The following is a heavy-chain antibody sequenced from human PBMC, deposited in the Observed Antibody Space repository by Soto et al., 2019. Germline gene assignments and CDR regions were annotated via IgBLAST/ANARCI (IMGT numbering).Heavy chain of an antibody. J-gene: IGHJ6*02. D-gene: IGHD3-10*01. CDR1: GGSISSYY. V-gene: IGHV4-4*07. CDR3: ARGPRGYVYYHGMDV. CDR2: IDTSGTT. Sequence: SETLSLTCTVSGGSISSYYVSWIRQSAGKGLEWIGRIDTSGTTNYNPSLKSRVTMSVDASKNHFSLNLSSVTAADTAVYYCARGPRGYVYYHGMDVWGQGTTVTVS.